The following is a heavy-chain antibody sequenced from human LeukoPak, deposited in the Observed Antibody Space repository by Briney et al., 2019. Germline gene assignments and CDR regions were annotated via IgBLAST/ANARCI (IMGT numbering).Heavy chain of an antibody. CDR1: GFTFSSYA. Sequence: GGSLRLSCAASGFTFSSYAVSWVRQAPGKGLEWVSVISCSTNSTYNADSVKGRFTISRDNSKNTLYLQMNSLRDEDTAVYYCAREKGGITMVRGVQNAFDIWGQGTMVTVSS. CDR3: AREKGGITMVRGVQNAFDI. J-gene: IGHJ3*02. CDR2: ISCSTNST. D-gene: IGHD3-10*01. V-gene: IGHV3-23*01.